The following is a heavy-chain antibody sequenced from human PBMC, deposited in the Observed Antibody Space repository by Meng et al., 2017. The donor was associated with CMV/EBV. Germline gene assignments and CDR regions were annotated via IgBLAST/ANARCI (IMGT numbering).Heavy chain of an antibody. J-gene: IGHJ4*02. D-gene: IGHD3-22*01. CDR2: IYTSGST. CDR1: GGSISSYY. Sequence: VPLQEPGPGPVKPSETLSLPCTVSGGSISSYYWSWIRQPAGKGLEWIGRIYTSGSTNYNPSLKSRVTMSVDTSKNQFSLKLSSVTAADTAVYYCARGGLYYYDSSGHFDYWGQGTLVTVSS. CDR3: ARGGLYYYDSSGHFDY. V-gene: IGHV4-4*07.